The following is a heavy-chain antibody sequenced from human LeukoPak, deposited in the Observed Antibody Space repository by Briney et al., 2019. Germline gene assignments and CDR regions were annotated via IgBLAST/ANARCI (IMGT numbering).Heavy chain of an antibody. CDR3: ARDLYGDYAFDY. CDR2: ISAYNGNT. D-gene: IGHD4-17*01. Sequence: GASVKVSCKASGYTFTSYGISWVRQAPGQGLEWMGWISAYNGNTNYAQKLQGRVTMTTDTSTSTAYMELSRLRSDDTAVYYCARDLYGDYAFDYWGQGTLVTVSS. V-gene: IGHV1-18*01. CDR1: GYTFTSYG. J-gene: IGHJ4*02.